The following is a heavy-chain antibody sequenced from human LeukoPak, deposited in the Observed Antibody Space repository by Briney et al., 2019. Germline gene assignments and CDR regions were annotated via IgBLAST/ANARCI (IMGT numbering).Heavy chain of an antibody. V-gene: IGHV3-66*01. Sequence: PGGSLRLSRAASGFAVNSDYMSWVRQAPGKGLEWVSVIYSGGNTYYGDSVKGRFTISRDNSKNTLYLQMNSLRAEDMAVYYCVRGLPGSAHCWGQGTLVTVYS. D-gene: IGHD1-26*01. CDR1: GFAVNSDY. CDR2: IYSGGNT. J-gene: IGHJ4*02. CDR3: VRGLPGSAHC.